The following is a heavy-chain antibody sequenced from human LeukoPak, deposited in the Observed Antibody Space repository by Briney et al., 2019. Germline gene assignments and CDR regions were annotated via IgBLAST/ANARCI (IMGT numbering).Heavy chain of an antibody. V-gene: IGHV1-2*02. Sequence: ASVKVSCKASGYTFTGYYRHWVRQAPGQGLEWMGWINPNSGGTNYAQKFQGRVTMTRDTSISTAYMELSRLRSDDTAVYYCARDHCSGGSCYFTLGYWGQGTLVTVSS. D-gene: IGHD2-15*01. CDR2: INPNSGGT. CDR1: GYTFTGYY. CDR3: ARDHCSGGSCYFTLGY. J-gene: IGHJ4*02.